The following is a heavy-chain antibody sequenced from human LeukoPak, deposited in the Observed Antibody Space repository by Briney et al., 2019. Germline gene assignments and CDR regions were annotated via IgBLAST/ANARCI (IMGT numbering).Heavy chain of an antibody. V-gene: IGHV1-8*01. J-gene: IGHJ4*02. D-gene: IGHD6-13*01. CDR2: MNPNSGNT. CDR3: ARGVRAAAGAFDY. CDR1: GYTFTSYD. Sequence: ASVKVSCKASGYTFTSYDINWVRQATGQGRGWMGWMNPNSGNTGYAQKFQGRVTMTRNTSISTAYMELSSLRSEDTAVYYCARGVRAAAGAFDYWGQGTLVTVSS.